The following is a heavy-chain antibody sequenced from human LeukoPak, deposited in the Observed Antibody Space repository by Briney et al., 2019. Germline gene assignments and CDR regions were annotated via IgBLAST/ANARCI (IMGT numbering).Heavy chain of an antibody. V-gene: IGHV3-23*01. CDR1: GFNFITAA. D-gene: IGHD5-24*01. CDR3: VKDIQLST. CDR2: IGSVGEST. Sequence: PGGSLRLSCAASGFNFITAAMTWVRQAPGKGLEWVSLIGSVGESTYYADSVKGRFTISRDNVNRTLFLQMNSLRVEDTAMYYCVKDIQLSTWGLGTMVTVSS. J-gene: IGHJ3*01.